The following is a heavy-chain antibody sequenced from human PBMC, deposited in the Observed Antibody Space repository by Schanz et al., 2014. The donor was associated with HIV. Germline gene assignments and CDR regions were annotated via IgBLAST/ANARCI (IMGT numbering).Heavy chain of an antibody. CDR3: ARDLRVVPAASDNWFDP. D-gene: IGHD2-2*01. CDR1: GYSFTSYY. Sequence: QAQLVQSGAEVKKPGASVKASCKASGYSFTSYYMHWVRQAPGQGLEWMGWISGYNGNTDYAQKFQGRVTMTTDTSTSTAYMELRNLRSDDTAVYYCARDLRVVPAASDNWFDPWGQGTLVTVSS. J-gene: IGHJ5*02. V-gene: IGHV1-18*04. CDR2: ISGYNGNT.